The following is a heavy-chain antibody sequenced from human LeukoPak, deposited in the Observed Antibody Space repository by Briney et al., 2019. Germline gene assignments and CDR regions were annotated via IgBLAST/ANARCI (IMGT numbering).Heavy chain of an antibody. CDR1: GGTFSSYA. CDR2: IIPIFGTA. D-gene: IGHD3-10*01. CDR3: AAWVRGVIITKLGVDY. J-gene: IGHJ4*02. Sequence: GASVKVSCKASGGTFSSYAISWVRQAPGHGLEWMGGIIPIFGTANYAQKFQGRVTITADESTSTAYMELSSLRSEDTAVYYCAAWVRGVIITKLGVDYWGQGTLVTVSS. V-gene: IGHV1-69*13.